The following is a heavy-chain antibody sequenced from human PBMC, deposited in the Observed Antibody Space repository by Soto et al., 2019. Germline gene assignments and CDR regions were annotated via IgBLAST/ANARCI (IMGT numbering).Heavy chain of an antibody. V-gene: IGHV4-59*08. Sequence: SETMSISCTVSGGTISSYYWSWIRQPPGKGLEWIGYIYYSGSTNYNPSLKSRVTISVDTSKNQFSLKLSSVTAADTAVYYCARLPDCSSTSCYYYMDVWGKGTTVTVSS. CDR2: IYYSGST. CDR1: GGTISSYY. D-gene: IGHD2-2*01. CDR3: ARLPDCSSTSCYYYMDV. J-gene: IGHJ6*03.